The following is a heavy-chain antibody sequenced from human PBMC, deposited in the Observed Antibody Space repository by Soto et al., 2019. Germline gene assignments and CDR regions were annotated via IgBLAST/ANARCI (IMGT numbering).Heavy chain of an antibody. CDR2: INPSGGST. J-gene: IGHJ4*02. CDR3: ARDIRIVVVPAAMDHFDD. D-gene: IGHD2-2*01. V-gene: IGHV1-46*01. Sequence: ASVKVSCKASGYTFTSYYMHWVRQAPGQGLEWMGIINPSGGSTSYAQKFQGRVTMTRDTSTSTVYMELRSLRSEDTAVYYCARDIRIVVVPAAMDHFDDWGQGTLVTVSS. CDR1: GYTFTSYY.